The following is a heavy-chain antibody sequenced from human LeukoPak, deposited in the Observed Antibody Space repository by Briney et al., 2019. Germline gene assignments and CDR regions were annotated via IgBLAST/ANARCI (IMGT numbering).Heavy chain of an antibody. V-gene: IGHV4-34*01. CDR1: GGSFSGYY. CDR3: ARGTGYSSSWYAQH. Sequence: SETLSLTCAVYGGSFSGYYWSWIRQPPGKGLEWIGEINHSGSTNYNPSLKSRVTISVDTSKNQFSLKLSSVTAADTAVYYCARGTGYSSSWYAQHWGQGTLVTVSS. CDR2: INHSGST. D-gene: IGHD6-13*01. J-gene: IGHJ1*01.